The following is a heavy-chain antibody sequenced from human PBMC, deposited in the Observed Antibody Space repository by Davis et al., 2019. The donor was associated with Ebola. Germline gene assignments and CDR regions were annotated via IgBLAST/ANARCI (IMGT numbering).Heavy chain of an antibody. Sequence: LSLTCAASGFTFSSFAMRWVRQAPGKGLEWVSAISHNSDTIKYADSVKGRFTISRDNSKNTVYLQMNSLRVEDTAVYYCAKRSSDGWFDPWGQGTLVTVSS. CDR3: AKRSSDGWFDP. CDR2: ISHNSDTI. V-gene: IGHV3-23*01. CDR1: GFTFSSFA. J-gene: IGHJ5*02.